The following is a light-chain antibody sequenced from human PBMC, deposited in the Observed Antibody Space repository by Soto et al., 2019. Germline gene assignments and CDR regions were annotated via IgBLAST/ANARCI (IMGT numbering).Light chain of an antibody. CDR1: QSISTY. J-gene: IGKJ4*01. CDR3: QQSFITPPLT. CDR2: GAS. V-gene: IGKV1-39*01. Sequence: DIQMTQSPSSLSASIGDRITITCRASQSISTYLNWYQQKPGKAPNLLIYGASTLQSGVPSRFSGRGSATDFTLTISSLQPEDFATYYCQQSFITPPLTFVGGTKVDIK.